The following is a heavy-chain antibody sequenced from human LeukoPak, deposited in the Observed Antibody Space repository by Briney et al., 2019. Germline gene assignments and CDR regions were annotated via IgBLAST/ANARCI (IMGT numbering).Heavy chain of an antibody. Sequence: GGSLRLSCAASGFTFDDYAMHWVRQAPGKGLEWVAVISYDGSNKYYADSVKGRFTISRDNSKDTLYLQMNSLRAEDTAVYYCARGPRGNRPFDYWGQGTLVTVSS. CDR2: ISYDGSNK. D-gene: IGHD1-14*01. CDR1: GFTFDDYA. V-gene: IGHV3-30-3*01. CDR3: ARGPRGNRPFDY. J-gene: IGHJ4*02.